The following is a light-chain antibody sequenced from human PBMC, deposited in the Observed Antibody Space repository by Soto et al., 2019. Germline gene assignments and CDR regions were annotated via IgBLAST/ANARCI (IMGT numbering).Light chain of an antibody. Sequence: EIVLTQSPATLSVSPGERAALSCRASHSVSNNLAWYQQKPGQPPRLLIFGASTRATGIPARFSGSGSEAEFARTISTLQSEDFAVYYCQQYSVWPLTFGGGTKVEIK. J-gene: IGKJ4*01. V-gene: IGKV3D-15*01. CDR3: QQYSVWPLT. CDR2: GAS. CDR1: HSVSNN.